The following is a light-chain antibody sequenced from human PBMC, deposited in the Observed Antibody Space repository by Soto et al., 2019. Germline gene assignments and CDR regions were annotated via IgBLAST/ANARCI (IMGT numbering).Light chain of an antibody. CDR3: CSYAGSYTHWV. J-gene: IGLJ3*02. CDR1: SSDVGGYNY. Sequence: QSALTQPRSVSGSPGQSVTISCTGTSSDVGGYNYVSWYQQHPGKAPKLIIYDVSQRPSGVPDRFSGSKSGNTASLTISGLQAEDEADYHCCSYAGSYTHWVLGGGTKVTVL. V-gene: IGLV2-11*01. CDR2: DVS.